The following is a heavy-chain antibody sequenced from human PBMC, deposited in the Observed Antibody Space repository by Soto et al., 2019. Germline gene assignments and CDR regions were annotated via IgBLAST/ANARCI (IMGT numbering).Heavy chain of an antibody. D-gene: IGHD3-3*01. J-gene: IGHJ6*02. Sequence: SETLSLTCAVYGGSFSGYYWSWIRQPPGKGLEWIGEINHSGSTNYNPSLKSRVTISVDTSKNQFSLKLSSVTAADTAVYYCARAAGFWSGYSRYYYYYRMDVWGQGTTVTVSS. CDR1: GGSFSGYY. CDR3: ARAAGFWSGYSRYYYYYRMDV. V-gene: IGHV4-34*01. CDR2: INHSGST.